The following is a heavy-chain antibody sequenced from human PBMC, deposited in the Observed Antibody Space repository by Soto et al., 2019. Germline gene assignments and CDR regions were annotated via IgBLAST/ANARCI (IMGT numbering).Heavy chain of an antibody. Sequence: GGSLRLSCAASGFTFSSYAMSWVRQAPGKGLEWVSAISGSGGSTYYADSVKGRFTISRGNSKNTLYLQMNSLRAEDTAVYYCAKGPSPRGPGTGSFGYWGQGTLVTVSS. CDR1: GFTFSSYA. CDR2: ISGSGGST. D-gene: IGHD3-10*01. J-gene: IGHJ4*02. V-gene: IGHV3-23*01. CDR3: AKGPSPRGPGTGSFGY.